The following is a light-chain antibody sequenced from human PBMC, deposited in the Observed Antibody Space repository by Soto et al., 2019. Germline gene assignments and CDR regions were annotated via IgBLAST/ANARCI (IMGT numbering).Light chain of an antibody. Sequence: EIVMTQSPATLSVSPGERATLSCRASQSVSSNLAWYQRKPGQPPRLLIYGASTRATGIPARFSGSGSGTEFTPTISSLQSHDCAVYYCQQYNNWPPWTFGQGTKVEIK. V-gene: IGKV3-15*01. CDR1: QSVSSN. J-gene: IGKJ1*01. CDR3: QQYNNWPPWT. CDR2: GAS.